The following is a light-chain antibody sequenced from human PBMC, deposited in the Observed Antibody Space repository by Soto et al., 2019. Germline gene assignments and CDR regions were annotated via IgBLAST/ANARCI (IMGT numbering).Light chain of an antibody. V-gene: IGLV2-8*01. CDR1: SSDVGAYSY. Sequence: QSALTQPPSASGSPGQSVTISCTGTSSDVGAYSYVSWYQQHPGKAPKLMIYEVSKRPSGVPDRFSGSKSSNTASLTVSGLQAEDEADYYCSSYAGSNNFVVFGGGTKVTVL. CDR3: SSYAGSNNFVV. J-gene: IGLJ2*01. CDR2: EVS.